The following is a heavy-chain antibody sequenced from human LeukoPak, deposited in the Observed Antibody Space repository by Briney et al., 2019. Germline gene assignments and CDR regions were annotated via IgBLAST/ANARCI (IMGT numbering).Heavy chain of an antibody. CDR2: ISKSGDAT. CDR1: KFPFSSYA. D-gene: IGHD6-19*01. CDR3: AKGGEQWLVLDY. J-gene: IGHJ4*02. Sequence: GGSLRLSCAASKFPFSSYAMTSVRQAPGKGLKWVSSISKSGDATFYADSLKGRFTISRDSSKHTLDLQMNSLRAEDTAVYYCAKGGEQWLVLDYWGQGTLVTVSS. V-gene: IGHV3-23*01.